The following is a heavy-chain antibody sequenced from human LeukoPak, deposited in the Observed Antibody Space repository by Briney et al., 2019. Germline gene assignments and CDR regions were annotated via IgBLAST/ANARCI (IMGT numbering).Heavy chain of an antibody. CDR3: AVTHLDFDY. D-gene: IGHD2-21*02. CDR2: INPSGGST. CDR1: GYTFTSYY. Sequence: ASVKVSCKASGYTFTSYYMHWVRQAPGQGLEWMGIINPSGGSTSYAQKFQGRVTMTRDMSTSTVYMELRSLRSDDTAVYYCAVTHLDFDYWGQGTLVTVSS. J-gene: IGHJ4*02. V-gene: IGHV1-46*01.